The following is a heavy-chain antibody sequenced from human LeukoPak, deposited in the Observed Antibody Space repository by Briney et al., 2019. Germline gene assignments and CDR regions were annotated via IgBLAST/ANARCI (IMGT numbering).Heavy chain of an antibody. CDR2: INEDGSEK. V-gene: IGHV3-7*01. CDR3: ARVSVGAPAFDY. CDR1: GFTFDDYG. J-gene: IGHJ4*02. Sequence: GGSLRLSCAASGFTFDDYGMSWVRQAPGKGLEWVAHINEDGSEKYYVDSVKGRFFISRDNAAKSLSLQMNRLRDAGTAVYYCARVSVGAPAFDYWGQGNLVTVSS. D-gene: IGHD1-26*01.